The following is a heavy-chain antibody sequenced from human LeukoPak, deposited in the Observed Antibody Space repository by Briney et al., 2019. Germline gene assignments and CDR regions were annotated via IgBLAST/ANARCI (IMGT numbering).Heavy chain of an antibody. D-gene: IGHD5-12*01. V-gene: IGHV3-21*01. Sequence: GGSLRRSCAASGFTFSSYSMNWVRQAPGKGLEWVSSISSSSSYIYYADSVKGRFTISRDNAKNSLYLQMNSLRAEDTAVYYCASLRGSGYDLSPWGQGTLVTVSS. J-gene: IGHJ5*02. CDR1: GFTFSSYS. CDR2: ISSSSSYI. CDR3: ASLRGSGYDLSP.